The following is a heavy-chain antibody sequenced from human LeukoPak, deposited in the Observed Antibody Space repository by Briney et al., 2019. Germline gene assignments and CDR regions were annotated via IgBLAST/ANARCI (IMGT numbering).Heavy chain of an antibody. Sequence: SQTLSLTCTVSGGSISSGDYYWSWIRQPPGKGLEWIGYIYYSGSTYYNPSLKSRVTISVDTSKNQVSLKLSSVTAADTAVYYCARERYYDSSGYYYTYYFDYWGQGTLVTVSS. J-gene: IGHJ4*02. D-gene: IGHD3-22*01. CDR1: GGSISSGDYY. V-gene: IGHV4-30-4*08. CDR3: ARERYYDSSGYYYTYYFDY. CDR2: IYYSGST.